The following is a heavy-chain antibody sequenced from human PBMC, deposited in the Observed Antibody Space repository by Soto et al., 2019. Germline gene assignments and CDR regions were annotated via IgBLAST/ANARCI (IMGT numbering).Heavy chain of an antibody. CDR2: IYYSGST. Sequence: SETLSLTCTVSVGGSFSSYYWSWIRQPPGKGLEWIGYIYYSGSTNYNPSLKSRLTMSVHTSKNQFSLKVNSVTAADTAVYYCARNRGNYFDYWGQGILVTVSS. CDR1: VGGSFSSYY. CDR3: ARNRGNYFDY. J-gene: IGHJ4*02. V-gene: IGHV4-59*01.